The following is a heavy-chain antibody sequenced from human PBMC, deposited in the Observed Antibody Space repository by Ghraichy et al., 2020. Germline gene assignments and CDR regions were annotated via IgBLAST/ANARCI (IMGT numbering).Heavy chain of an antibody. CDR1: GFTFSSYG. Sequence: GESLRLSCAASGFTFSSYGMHWVRQAPGKGLEWVAVIWYDGSNKYYADSVKGRFTISRDNSKNTLYLQMNSLRAEDTAVYYCAREGYCSSTSCYGGYYYYYMDVWGKGTTVTVSS. CDR3: AREGYCSSTSCYGGYYYYYMDV. V-gene: IGHV3-33*01. CDR2: IWYDGSNK. J-gene: IGHJ6*03. D-gene: IGHD2-2*01.